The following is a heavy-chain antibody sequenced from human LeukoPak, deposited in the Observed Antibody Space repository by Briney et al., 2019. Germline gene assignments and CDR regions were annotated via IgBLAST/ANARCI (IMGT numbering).Heavy chain of an antibody. CDR1: GGSISSYY. J-gene: IGHJ4*02. CDR3: ARHEWELPFDY. D-gene: IGHD1-26*01. V-gene: IGHV4-59*08. Sequence: SETLSLTCTVPGGSISSYYWSWIRQPPGKGLEWIGYIYYSGSTNYNPSLKSRVTISVDTSKNKFSLKLSSVTAADTAVYYCARHEWELPFDYWGEGTLVTVSS. CDR2: IYYSGST.